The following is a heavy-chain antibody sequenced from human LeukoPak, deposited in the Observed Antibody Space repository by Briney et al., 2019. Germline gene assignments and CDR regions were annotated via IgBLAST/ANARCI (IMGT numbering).Heavy chain of an antibody. J-gene: IGHJ3*02. V-gene: IGHV5-51*01. Sequence: GESLKISCKASGYRFTSYWIAWVRQMPGKGLEWMGTIYPGDSETTYSPSFEGQVTISADKSINTVSLQWRSLKASDTAMYYCARHPIQIGCFDIWGQGTLVTVSS. CDR1: GYRFTSYW. CDR3: ARHPIQIGCFDI. CDR2: IYPGDSET. D-gene: IGHD5-18*01.